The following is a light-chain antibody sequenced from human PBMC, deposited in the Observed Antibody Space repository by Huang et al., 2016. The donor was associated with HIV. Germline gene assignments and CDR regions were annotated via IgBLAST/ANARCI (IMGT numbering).Light chain of an antibody. CDR3: QQYYSIPPS. CDR2: WAS. V-gene: IGKV4-1*01. CDR1: QSVLYSSKNRNY. Sequence: DIVMTQSPNSLAVSLGERATINCRSSQSVLYSSKNRNYLAWYQQKAGQPPKLLIYWASTRESGVPDRFRGSWSGTDFTLTISSLQAEDVAVYYCQQYYSIPPSFGGGTKVEIK. J-gene: IGKJ4*01.